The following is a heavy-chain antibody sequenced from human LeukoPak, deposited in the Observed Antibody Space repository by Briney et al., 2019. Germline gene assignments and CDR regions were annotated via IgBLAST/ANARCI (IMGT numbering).Heavy chain of an antibody. CDR2: INPSAGST. Sequence: ASVKVSCKASGYSFTSYYLHWVRQAPGQGLEWVGIINPSAGSTSYAQKLQGRVTMTSDTSTSTVYMELSSLRSEDTAVYYCAREYKPRLHSSSWSYWGQGTLVTVFS. CDR3: AREYKPRLHSSSWSY. CDR1: GYSFTSYY. D-gene: IGHD6-13*01. V-gene: IGHV1-46*04. J-gene: IGHJ4*02.